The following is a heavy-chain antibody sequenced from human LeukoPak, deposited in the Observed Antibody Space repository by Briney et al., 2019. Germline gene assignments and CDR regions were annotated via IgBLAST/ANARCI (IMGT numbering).Heavy chain of an antibody. CDR1: GFIVSSYY. D-gene: IGHD4-17*01. CDR3: ARGTSVTPDY. J-gene: IGHJ4*02. CDR2: MFSDGSI. V-gene: IGHV3-53*01. Sequence: PGGSLRLSCGASGFIVSSYYMTWVRQAPGKGLEWVSVMFSDGSIHYADSVKGRFTISRDRSKNTLYLQMSSLRAEDTAVYYCARGTSVTPDYWGQGTLVTVSS.